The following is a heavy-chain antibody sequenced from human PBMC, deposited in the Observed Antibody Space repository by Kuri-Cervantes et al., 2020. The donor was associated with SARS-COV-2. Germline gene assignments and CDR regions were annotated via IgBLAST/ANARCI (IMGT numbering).Heavy chain of an antibody. CDR1: GFTFSSYS. V-gene: IGHV3-21*01. CDR2: ISSSSSYI. D-gene: IGHD2-8*01. Sequence: GESLKISCAASGFTFSSYSMNWVRQAPGKGLECVPSISSSSSYIYYADSVKGRFTISRDNAKNSLYLQMNSLRAEDTAVYYCARDFPAYCTNGVCYSEYFQHWGQGTLVTVSS. CDR3: ARDFPAYCTNGVCYSEYFQH. J-gene: IGHJ1*01.